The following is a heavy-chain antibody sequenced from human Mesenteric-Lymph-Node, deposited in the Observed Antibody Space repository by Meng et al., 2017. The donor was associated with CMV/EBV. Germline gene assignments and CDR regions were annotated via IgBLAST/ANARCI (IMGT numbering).Heavy chain of an antibody. CDR1: GFTFSSYA. Sequence: ASGFTFSSYAVSWVRQGPGKGLEWVSGLSGSGGSTYCADSVKGRFTISRDNSKNTLYLQMNSLRAEDTAVYYCAKQTNWGYGVLDIWGQGTMVTVSS. CDR3: AKQTNWGYGVLDI. CDR2: LSGSGGST. J-gene: IGHJ3*02. D-gene: IGHD7-27*01. V-gene: IGHV3-23*01.